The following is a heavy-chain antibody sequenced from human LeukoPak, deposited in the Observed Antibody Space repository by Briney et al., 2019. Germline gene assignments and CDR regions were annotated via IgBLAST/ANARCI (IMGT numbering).Heavy chain of an antibody. CDR3: ARGNGGRYSGYEGSFDY. Sequence: GGSLRLSCAASGFTFDDYGMSWVRQAPGKGLEWVSCINWNGGSTGYADSVKGRFTISRDNAKNSLYLQMNSLRAEDTALYYCARGNGGRYSGYEGSFDYWGQGTLVTVSS. CDR1: GFTFDDYG. V-gene: IGHV3-20*04. D-gene: IGHD5-12*01. J-gene: IGHJ4*02. CDR2: INWNGGST.